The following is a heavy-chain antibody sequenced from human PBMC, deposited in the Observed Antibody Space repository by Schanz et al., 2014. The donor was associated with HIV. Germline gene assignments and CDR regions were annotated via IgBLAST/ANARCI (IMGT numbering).Heavy chain of an antibody. Sequence: EVKLVESGGGSVQPGRSLRLSCEASGFTFHDCAMHWVRQVPEKGLEWVSSISWNSGSRGYADSVKGRFTISRDNDNDSLYLQMNSLRVEDTALYYCVKDSGTLVSGARWFDPWGQGTQVTVSS. V-gene: IGHV3-9*01. CDR3: VKDSGTLVSGARWFDP. D-gene: IGHD6-19*01. CDR1: GFTFHDCA. J-gene: IGHJ5*02. CDR2: ISWNSGSR.